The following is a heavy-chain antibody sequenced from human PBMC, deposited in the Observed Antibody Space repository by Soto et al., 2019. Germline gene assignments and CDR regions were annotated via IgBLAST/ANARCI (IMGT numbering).Heavy chain of an antibody. D-gene: IGHD3-22*01. J-gene: IGHJ3*02. Sequence: QVQLVEPGGGVVQPGRSLRLSCAASGFTFSSYGMHWVRQAPGKGLEWVAVIWYDGSNKYYADSVKGRFTISRDNSKNTLYLQMNSLRAEDTAVYYCARDWEYYYDSSGYYEHDAFDIWGQGTMVTVSS. CDR3: ARDWEYYYDSSGYYEHDAFDI. CDR1: GFTFSSYG. V-gene: IGHV3-33*01. CDR2: IWYDGSNK.